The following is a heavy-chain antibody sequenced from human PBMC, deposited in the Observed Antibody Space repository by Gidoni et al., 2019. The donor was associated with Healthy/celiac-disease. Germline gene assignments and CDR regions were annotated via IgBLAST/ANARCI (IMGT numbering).Heavy chain of an antibody. CDR1: GFTFSSYA. Sequence: EVQLLESGGGLVQPGGSLRLSCAASGFTFSSYAMSWVRQAPGKGLEWVSAISGSGGSTYYADSVKGRFTISRDNSKNTLYLQMNSLRAEDTAVYYCAKHTRLIGTNRGVWDLMDYYGMDVWGQGTTVTVSS. CDR3: AKHTRLIGTNRGVWDLMDYYGMDV. J-gene: IGHJ6*02. V-gene: IGHV3-23*01. CDR2: ISGSGGST. D-gene: IGHD2-8*02.